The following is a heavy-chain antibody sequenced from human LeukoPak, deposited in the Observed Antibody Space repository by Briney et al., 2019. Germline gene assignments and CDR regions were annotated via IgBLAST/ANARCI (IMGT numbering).Heavy chain of an antibody. D-gene: IGHD1-26*01. V-gene: IGHV4-4*02. Sequence: SGTLSLTCAVSGGSISSSNWWSWVRQPPGKGLEWIGEIYHSGSTNYNPSLKSRVTISADTSKNQFSLILSSVTAADTAVYFCARSSGSRYYIDYWGQGTLVTVSS. J-gene: IGHJ4*02. CDR1: GGSISSSNW. CDR2: IYHSGST. CDR3: ARSSGSRYYIDY.